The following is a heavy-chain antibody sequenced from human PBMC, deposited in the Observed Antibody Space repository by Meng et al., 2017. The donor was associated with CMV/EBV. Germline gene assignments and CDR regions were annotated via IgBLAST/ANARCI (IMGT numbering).Heavy chain of an antibody. CDR1: GFTVSSNY. CDR3: ARVGTGGRAFDI. CDR2: IYSGGST. V-gene: IGHV3-53*01. J-gene: IGHJ3*02. D-gene: IGHD5-18*01. Sequence: GESLKISCAASGFTVSSNYMSWVRQAPGRGLEWVSLIYSGGSTYYADSVKGRFTISRDNSKNTLYLQMNSLRAGDTAVYYCARVGTGGRAFDIWGQGTMVTVSS.